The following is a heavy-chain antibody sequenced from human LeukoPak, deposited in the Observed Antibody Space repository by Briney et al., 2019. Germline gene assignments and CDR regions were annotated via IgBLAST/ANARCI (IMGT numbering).Heavy chain of an antibody. D-gene: IGHD2-2*01. Sequence: PGRSLRLSCAASGFTFSSYAMHWVRQAPGKGLEWVAVISYDGSNKYYADSVKGRFTTSRDNSKNTLYLQMNSLRAEDTAVYYCARGGAYCSSTSCYEFDYWGQGTLVTVSS. CDR3: ARGGAYCSSTSCYEFDY. CDR1: GFTFSSYA. CDR2: ISYDGSNK. V-gene: IGHV3-30*04. J-gene: IGHJ4*02.